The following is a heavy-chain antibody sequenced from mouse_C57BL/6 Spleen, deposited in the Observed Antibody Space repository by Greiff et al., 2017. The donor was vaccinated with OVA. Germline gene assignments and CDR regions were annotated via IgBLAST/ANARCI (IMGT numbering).Heavy chain of an antibody. CDR1: GFTFSSYA. J-gene: IGHJ4*01. D-gene: IGHD2-2*01. Sequence: EVQVVESGGGLVKPGGSLKLSCAASGFTFSSYAMSWVRQTPEKRLEWVATISDGGSYTYYPDNVKGRFTISRDNAKNNLYLQMSHLKSEDTAMYYCARDRGYPAMDYWGQGTSVTVSS. CDR2: ISDGGSYT. CDR3: ARDRGYPAMDY. V-gene: IGHV5-4*01.